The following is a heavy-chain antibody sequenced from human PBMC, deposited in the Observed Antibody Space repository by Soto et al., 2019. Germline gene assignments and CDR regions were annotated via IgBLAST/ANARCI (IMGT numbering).Heavy chain of an antibody. D-gene: IGHD2-15*01. J-gene: IGHJ4*02. Sequence: LRLSCAASGFTFSSYGMHWVRQAPGKGLEWVAVISYDGSNKYYADSVKGRFTISRDNSKNTLYLQMNSLRAEDTAVYYCAKTPHCSGGSCPLDYWGQGTLVTVSS. CDR3: AKTPHCSGGSCPLDY. CDR1: GFTFSSYG. V-gene: IGHV3-30*18. CDR2: ISYDGSNK.